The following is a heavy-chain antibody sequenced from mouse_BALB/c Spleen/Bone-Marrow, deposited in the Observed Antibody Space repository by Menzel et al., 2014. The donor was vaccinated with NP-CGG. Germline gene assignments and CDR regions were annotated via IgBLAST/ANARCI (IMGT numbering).Heavy chain of an antibody. CDR3: ARDRTGSGFDY. J-gene: IGHJ2*01. CDR1: GFSLTSYG. V-gene: IGHV2-9*02. Sequence: QVQLQQSGPGLVAPSQSLSITCTVSGFSLTSYGVHWVRQSPGKGLEWLGVIWAGGSTNYNSALMSRLSISKDNSKSQVFLKMNSLLTDDTAMYYCARDRTGSGFDYWGQGTTLTVSS. CDR2: IWAGGST. D-gene: IGHD4-1*01.